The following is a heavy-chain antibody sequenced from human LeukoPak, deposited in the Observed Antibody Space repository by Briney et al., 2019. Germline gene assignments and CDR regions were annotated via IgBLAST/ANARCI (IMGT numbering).Heavy chain of an antibody. CDR1: GYTFTSYD. CDR2: MNPNSGNT. Sequence: GASVKVSCKASGYTFTSYDINWVRQATGQGLEWMGWMNPNSGNTGYAQKFQGRVTMTRNTSISTAYMELSSLRSEDTAVYYCARTYGSGMFALGYYYYGMDVWGQETTVTVSS. CDR3: ARTYGSGMFALGYYYYGMDV. D-gene: IGHD3-10*01. V-gene: IGHV1-8*01. J-gene: IGHJ6*02.